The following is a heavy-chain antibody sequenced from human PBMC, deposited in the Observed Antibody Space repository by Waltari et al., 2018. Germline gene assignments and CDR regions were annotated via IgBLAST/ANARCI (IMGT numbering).Heavy chain of an antibody. D-gene: IGHD3-3*01. J-gene: IGHJ4*02. CDR1: GGSISRGGYY. Sequence: QVQLQESGPGLVKPSQTLSLTCTVSGGSISRGGYYWSWIRQHPGKGLEWIGYIYHSGSTYYNPSLKSRVTISVDRSKNQFSLKLSSVTAADTAVYYCARATLDRFLEWLERYYFDYWGQGTLVTVSS. V-gene: IGHV4-31*03. CDR2: IYHSGST. CDR3: ARATLDRFLEWLERYYFDY.